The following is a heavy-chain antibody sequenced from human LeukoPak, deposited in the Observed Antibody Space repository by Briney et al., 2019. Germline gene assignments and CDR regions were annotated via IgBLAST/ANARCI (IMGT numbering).Heavy chain of an antibody. CDR2: VYYSGST. D-gene: IGHD1/OR15-1a*01. CDR3: ARSIIGTRSKFDY. Sequence: KSSETLSLTCTVSGGSISSYYWSWIRQPPGKGLEWIGYVYYSGSTNYSPSLKSRVTISVDTSKNHFSLKLSSVTAADTAVYSCARSIIGTRSKFDYWGQGALVTVSS. V-gene: IGHV4-59*08. J-gene: IGHJ4*02. CDR1: GGSISSYY.